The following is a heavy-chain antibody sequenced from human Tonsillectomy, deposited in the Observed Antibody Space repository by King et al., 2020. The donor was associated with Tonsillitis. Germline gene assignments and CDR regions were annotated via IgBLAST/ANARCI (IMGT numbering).Heavy chain of an antibody. V-gene: IGHV4-31*03. CDR1: GGSLSGSAYY. D-gene: IGHD2-15*01. CDR2: IYDSAHT. Sequence: VQLQESGPGLVKPSQTLSLTCTVSGGSLSGSAYYWSCIRQHPGKGLEWIGYIYDSAHTYYNPSLKSRLTISVDTSKNQFSLKLSSVTAADTAVYYCGRYEGGVFDFWGQGTLVTVSS. J-gene: IGHJ5*01. CDR3: GRYEGGVFDF.